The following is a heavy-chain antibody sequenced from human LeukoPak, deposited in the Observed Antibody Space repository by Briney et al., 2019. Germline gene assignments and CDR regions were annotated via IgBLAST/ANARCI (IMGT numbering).Heavy chain of an antibody. CDR1: GFTFSSYA. V-gene: IGHV3-23*01. J-gene: IGHJ4*02. CDR2: ISGSGGST. Sequence: GASLRLSCAASGFTFSSYAMSWVRQAPGKELEWVSAISGSGGSTYYADSVKGRFTISRDNSKNTLYLQMNSLRAEDTAVYYCAKVGSIAADFDYWGQGTLVTVSS. D-gene: IGHD6-6*01. CDR3: AKVGSIAADFDY.